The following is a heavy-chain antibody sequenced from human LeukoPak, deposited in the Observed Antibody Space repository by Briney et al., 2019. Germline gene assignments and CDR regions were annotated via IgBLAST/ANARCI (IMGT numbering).Heavy chain of an antibody. Sequence: GGSLRLSCVASGFTFSSYGMHWVRQAPGKGLEYVSGINDNGGRTHYGDSVKGRFSISRDNSKNTLHLQMSTLRAEDTALYYCVKDVGGSYAFDYWGQGILVTVAS. V-gene: IGHV3-64D*09. CDR2: INDNGGRT. J-gene: IGHJ4*02. CDR1: GFTFSSYG. CDR3: VKDVGGSYAFDY. D-gene: IGHD1-26*01.